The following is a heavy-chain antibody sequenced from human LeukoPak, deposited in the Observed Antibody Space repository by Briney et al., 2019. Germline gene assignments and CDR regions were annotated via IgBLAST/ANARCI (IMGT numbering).Heavy chain of an antibody. V-gene: IGHV4-38-2*02. Sequence: SETLSLTCTVSGYSISSGYYWGWIRQPQGKGLEWIGSIYHSGSTYYNPSLKSRVTISVDTSKNQFSLKLGSVTAADTAVYYCARANQLGIFDYWGQGTLVTVSS. CDR2: IYHSGST. CDR3: ARANQLGIFDY. J-gene: IGHJ4*02. D-gene: IGHD1-14*01. CDR1: GYSISSGYY.